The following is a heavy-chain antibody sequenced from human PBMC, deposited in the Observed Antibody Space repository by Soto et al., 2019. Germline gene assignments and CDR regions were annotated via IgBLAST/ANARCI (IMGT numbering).Heavy chain of an antibody. Sequence: QVQLVQSGAEVKKPGASVKVSCKASGYTFTSYGISWVRQAPGQGLEWMGWISAYNGNTNYAQKLQGRVTMTTDTSTSTAHMELRSLRSDDTAVYYCARDLEWNCSGGSCTDYWGQGTLVTVSS. D-gene: IGHD2-15*01. CDR2: ISAYNGNT. CDR3: ARDLEWNCSGGSCTDY. J-gene: IGHJ4*02. CDR1: GYTFTSYG. V-gene: IGHV1-18*01.